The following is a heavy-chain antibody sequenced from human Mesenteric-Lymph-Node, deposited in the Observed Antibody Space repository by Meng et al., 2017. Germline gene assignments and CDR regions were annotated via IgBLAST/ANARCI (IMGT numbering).Heavy chain of an antibody. J-gene: IGHJ3*02. CDR3: AKVRREWFGDYDAFDI. Sequence: GESLKISCAASGFTFSSYAMSWVRQAPGKGLEWVSAISGSGGSTYYADSVKGRFTISRDNSKNTLYLQMNSLRAEDTAVYYCAKVRREWFGDYDAFDIWGQGTMVTVSS. CDR1: GFTFSSYA. V-gene: IGHV3-23*01. D-gene: IGHD3-10*01. CDR2: ISGSGGST.